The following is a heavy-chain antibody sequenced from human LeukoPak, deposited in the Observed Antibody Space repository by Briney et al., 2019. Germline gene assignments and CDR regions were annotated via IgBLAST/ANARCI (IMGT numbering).Heavy chain of an antibody. J-gene: IGHJ4*02. CDR3: VGQQLVLKGVFDY. CDR1: GFTFNTYT. Sequence: PGGSLRLSCAASGFTFNTYTLNWVRQAPGKGLEWVASISSGSVYIYYGDSLKGRFTISRDNVKNSLYLQMNSLRAEDTAVYYCVGQQLVLKGVFDYWGQGTLVTVSS. CDR2: ISSGSVYI. V-gene: IGHV3-21*01. D-gene: IGHD6-13*01.